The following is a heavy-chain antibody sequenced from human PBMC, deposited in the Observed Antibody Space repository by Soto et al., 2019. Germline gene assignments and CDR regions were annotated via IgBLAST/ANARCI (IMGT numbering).Heavy chain of an antibody. CDR3: ARDQGDYDYVWESTYGMDV. CDR2: ISAHNGNT. Sequence: ASVKVSCKASGYTFTSYGISWVRQAPGQGLEWMGWISAHNGNTNYAQKLQGRVTMTTDTSTSTAYMELRSLRSDDTAVYYCARDQGDYDYVWESTYGMDVWGQGTTVTVSS. V-gene: IGHV1-18*01. J-gene: IGHJ6*02. D-gene: IGHD3-16*01. CDR1: GYTFTSYG.